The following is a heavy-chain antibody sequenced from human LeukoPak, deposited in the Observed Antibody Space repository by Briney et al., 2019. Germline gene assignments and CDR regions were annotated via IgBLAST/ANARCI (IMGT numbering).Heavy chain of an antibody. Sequence: AGGSLRLSCAASGFTFSSYGMHWVRQAPGKGLEWVAVISYDGSNKYYADSVKGRFTISRDNSKNTLYLQMNSLRAEDTAVYYCAKDRAVAAYYFDYWGQGTLVTVSS. V-gene: IGHV3-30*18. CDR3: AKDRAVAAYYFDY. D-gene: IGHD6-19*01. J-gene: IGHJ4*02. CDR2: ISYDGSNK. CDR1: GFTFSSYG.